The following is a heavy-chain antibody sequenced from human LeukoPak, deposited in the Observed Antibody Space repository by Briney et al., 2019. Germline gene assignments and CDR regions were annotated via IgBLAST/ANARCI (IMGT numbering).Heavy chain of an antibody. V-gene: IGHV4-4*07. CDR1: GGSINSYY. CDR2: IYSSGST. D-gene: IGHD3-10*01. CDR3: ARGRGPGFDP. Sequence: PSETLSLTCPVSGGSINSYYWSWIRQPAGKGLEWIGRIYSSGSTNYNPSLKSRVTMSVDTSNNQFSLKLSSVTAADTAVYYCARGRGPGFDPWDQGTLVTVSS. J-gene: IGHJ5*02.